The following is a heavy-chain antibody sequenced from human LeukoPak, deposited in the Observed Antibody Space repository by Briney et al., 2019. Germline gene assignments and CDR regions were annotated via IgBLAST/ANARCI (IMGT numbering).Heavy chain of an antibody. J-gene: IGHJ2*01. D-gene: IGHD3-22*01. Sequence: SVKVSCKASGDTFSSYAISWVRQAPGQGLEWMGGIIPIFGTANYAQKFQGRVTITADESTSTAYMELSSLRSEDTAVYYCARISSGYYYGDWYFDLWGRGTLVTVSS. V-gene: IGHV1-69*13. CDR2: IIPIFGTA. CDR1: GDTFSSYA. CDR3: ARISSGYYYGDWYFDL.